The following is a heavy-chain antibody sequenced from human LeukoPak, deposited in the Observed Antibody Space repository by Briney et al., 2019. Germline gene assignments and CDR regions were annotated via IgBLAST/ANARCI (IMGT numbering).Heavy chain of an antibody. CDR2: MHYSGSN. Sequence: PSETLSLTCTVSGGSISSSDYYWGWIRQPPGKGLEWIGSMHYSGSNAYSPSLKSRVIIFVDTSKNQFSLKLTYVTAADTAVYLCARYSTSSGWFDPWGQGSLVTVSS. CDR3: ARYSTSSGWFDP. J-gene: IGHJ5*02. D-gene: IGHD6-6*01. V-gene: IGHV4-39*01. CDR1: GGSISSSDYY.